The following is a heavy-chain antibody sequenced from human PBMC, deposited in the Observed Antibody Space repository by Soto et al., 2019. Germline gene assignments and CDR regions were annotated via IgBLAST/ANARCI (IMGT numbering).Heavy chain of an antibody. J-gene: IGHJ4*02. CDR3: ARLSDYYDSSGYYSLDY. CDR2: IYPGDSDT. Sequence: EVQLVQSGAEVKKPGESLQISCKGSGYSFTSYWIGWLRQMPGKGLEWMGIIYPGDSDTRYSPSFQGQVTISADKSISTAYLQWSSLKASDTAMYYCARLSDYYDSSGYYSLDYWGQGTLVTVSS. CDR1: GYSFTSYW. D-gene: IGHD3-22*01. V-gene: IGHV5-51*01.